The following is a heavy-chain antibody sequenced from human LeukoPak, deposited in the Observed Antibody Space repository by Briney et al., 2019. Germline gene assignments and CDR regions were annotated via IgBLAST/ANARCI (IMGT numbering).Heavy chain of an antibody. J-gene: IGHJ4*02. D-gene: IGHD2-15*01. V-gene: IGHV3-48*01. CDR2: ISSSSSTI. CDR3: TRVHGGYPFDY. Sequence: GGSLRLSCAASGFIFSSYSMNWVRQAPGKGLEWVSYISSSSSTIYYADSVKGRFTISRDNAKNSLNLQMNSLRAEDTAVYYCTRVHGGYPFDYWGQGALVTVSS. CDR1: GFIFSSYS.